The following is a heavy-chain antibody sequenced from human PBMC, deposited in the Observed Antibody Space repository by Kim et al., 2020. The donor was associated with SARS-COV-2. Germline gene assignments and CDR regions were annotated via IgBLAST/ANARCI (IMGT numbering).Heavy chain of an antibody. J-gene: IGHJ4*02. CDR3: ARDLLRGGLYY. Sequence: SETLSLTCTVSGGSISSYYWSWIRQPPGKGLEWIGYIYYSGSTNYNPSLKSRVTISVDTSKNQFSLKLSSVTAADTAVYYCARDLLRGGLYYWGQGTQVT. CDR2: IYYSGST. V-gene: IGHV4-59*01. CDR1: GGSISSYY. D-gene: IGHD3-16*01.